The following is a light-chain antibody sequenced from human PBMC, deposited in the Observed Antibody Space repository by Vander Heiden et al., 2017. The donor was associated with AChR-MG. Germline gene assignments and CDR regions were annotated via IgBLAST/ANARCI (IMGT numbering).Light chain of an antibody. CDR2: AAS. J-gene: IGKJ1*01. Sequence: SSRSAATGDRVTITCRASQGISSYLAWYQQKPGKAPKLLIYAASTLQSGVPSRFSGSGSGTDFTLTISCLQSEDFATYYCQQYYSYPWTFGQGTKVEIK. CDR1: QGISSY. V-gene: IGKV1-8*01. CDR3: QQYYSYPWT.